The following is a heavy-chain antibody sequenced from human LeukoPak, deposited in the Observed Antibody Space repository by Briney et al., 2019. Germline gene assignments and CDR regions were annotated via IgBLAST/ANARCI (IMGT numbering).Heavy chain of an antibody. CDR3: ASRPIFGVVAKAFDI. CDR2: INPSGGST. V-gene: IGHV1-46*01. Sequence: ASVKVSCKASGYTFTSYYMHWVRQAPGQGLEWMGIINPSGGSTSYAQKFQGRVTMTRDTSTSTVYMELSSLRSEDTAVYYCASRPIFGVVAKAFDIWGQGTMVTVSS. D-gene: IGHD3-3*01. J-gene: IGHJ3*02. CDR1: GYTFTSYY.